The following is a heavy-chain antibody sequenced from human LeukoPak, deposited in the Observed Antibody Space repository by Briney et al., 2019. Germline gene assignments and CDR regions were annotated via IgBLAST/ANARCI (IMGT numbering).Heavy chain of an antibody. V-gene: IGHV4-34*01. CDR1: GGSFSGYY. D-gene: IGHD1-20*01. CDR2: INHSGST. J-gene: IGHJ3*02. CDR3: ARCLNNWNRSDAFDI. Sequence: SETLSLTCAVYGGSFSGYYWSWIRQPPGKGLEWIGEINHSGSTNYNPSLKSRVTISVDTSKNQFSLKLSSVTAADTAVYYCARCLNNWNRSDAFDIWGQGTMVTVSS.